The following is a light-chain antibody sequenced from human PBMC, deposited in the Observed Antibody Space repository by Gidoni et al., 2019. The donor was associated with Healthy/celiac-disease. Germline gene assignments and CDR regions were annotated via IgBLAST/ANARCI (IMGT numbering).Light chain of an antibody. CDR3: MQALQTPFT. Sequence: DIVMTQSPLSLPVTPGEPASNSCRSSQSLLHSNGYNYLDWYLQKPGQSPQLLIYLGSNRASGVPDRFSGSGSGTDFTLKISRVEAEDVGVYYCMQALQTPFTFGPXTKVDIK. CDR1: QSLLHSNGYNY. V-gene: IGKV2-28*01. CDR2: LGS. J-gene: IGKJ3*01.